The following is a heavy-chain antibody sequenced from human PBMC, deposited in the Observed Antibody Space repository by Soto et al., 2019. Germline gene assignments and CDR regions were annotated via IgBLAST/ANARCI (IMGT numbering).Heavy chain of an antibody. D-gene: IGHD6-13*01. J-gene: IGHJ1*01. Sequence: LRLSCAASGFTFSSYSMNWVRQAPGKGPEWVSGIDTSGGVTKYADSVKGRFTISRDNAKNSLYLQMNSLRAEDTAVYYCARDLGSSWYPEYFQHWGQGTLVTVSS. CDR2: IDTSGGVT. V-gene: IGHV3-21*01. CDR3: ARDLGSSWYPEYFQH. CDR1: GFTFSSYS.